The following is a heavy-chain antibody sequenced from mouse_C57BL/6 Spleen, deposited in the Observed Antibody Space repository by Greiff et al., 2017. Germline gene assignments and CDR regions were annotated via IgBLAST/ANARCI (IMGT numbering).Heavy chain of an antibody. D-gene: IGHD2-3*01. J-gene: IGHJ4*01. CDR1: GFNIKDDY. CDR2: IDPENGAT. CDR3: TTDGCYNYYAMDY. V-gene: IGHV14-4*01. Sequence: VQLQQSGAELVRPGASVKLSCTASGFNIKDDYMHWVKQRPEQGLEWIGWIDPENGATEYASKFQGKATITADTSSNTSYLKIIIMTSEDTAVYFCTTDGCYNYYAMDYWGQGTSVTVSS.